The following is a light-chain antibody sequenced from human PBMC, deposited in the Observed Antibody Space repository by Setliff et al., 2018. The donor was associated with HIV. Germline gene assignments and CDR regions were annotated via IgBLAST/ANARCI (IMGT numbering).Light chain of an antibody. Sequence: QSALAQPPSVSGSPGQSVTISCTGTSSDVGSYNRVSWYQQPPGTAPKLMIYEVNNRPSGVPDRFSGSKSGNTASLTISGLQAEDEADYYCSSYTSISTYVVGTGTKVTVL. CDR1: SSDVGSYNR. CDR2: EVN. V-gene: IGLV2-18*02. CDR3: SSYTSISTYV. J-gene: IGLJ1*01.